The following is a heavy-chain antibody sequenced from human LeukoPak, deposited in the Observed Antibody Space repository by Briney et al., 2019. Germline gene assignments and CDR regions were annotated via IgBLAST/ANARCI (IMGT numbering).Heavy chain of an antibody. D-gene: IGHD3-9*01. CDR2: ISSSGSGGNT. CDR3: AGEYSSSSRRYFDWLQGGGYYGMDV. CDR1: GFTFSSYA. V-gene: IGHV3-23*01. Sequence: GSLRLSCAASGFTFSSYAMSWARQAPGKGLEWVSGISSSGSGGNTYYADPVKGRFTISRDSSKNTLYLQMNSLRAEDTAVYYCAGEYSSSSRRYFDWLQGGGYYGMDVWGQGTTVTVSS. J-gene: IGHJ6*02.